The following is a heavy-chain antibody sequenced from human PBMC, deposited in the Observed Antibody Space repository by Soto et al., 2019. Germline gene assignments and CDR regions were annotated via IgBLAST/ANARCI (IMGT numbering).Heavy chain of an antibody. J-gene: IGHJ6*01. CDR2: IMPVFGTA. D-gene: IGHD3-9*01. V-gene: IGHV1-69*01. Sequence: QVQLVQSGAEVKKPGSSVRVSCKVSGGSFRNYGFTWVRQSPGQGLEWMGGIMPVFGTAVYAQKFQGRVTISADELTTTASLELSSLSSDDTAVYFCARARDYDILTAREYALDVWGQGSTVTVTA. CDR1: GGSFRNYG. CDR3: ARARDYDILTAREYALDV.